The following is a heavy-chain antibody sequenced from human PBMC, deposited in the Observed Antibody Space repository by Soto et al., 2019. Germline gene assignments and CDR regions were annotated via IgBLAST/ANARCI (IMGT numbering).Heavy chain of an antibody. V-gene: IGHV2-5*02. CDR3: AHWFREAHCRGGSCYSPDY. D-gene: IGHD2-15*01. J-gene: IGHJ4*02. Sequence: QITLKESGPTLVKPTQTLTLTCTFSGFSLSTSGVGVGWIRQPPGKALEWLALIYWDDDKRYSPSLKSRLTIIKDTTKTQVVLIMTNMDPVDTATYYCAHWFREAHCRGGSCYSPDYWGQGTLVTVSS. CDR1: GFSLSTSGVG. CDR2: IYWDDDK.